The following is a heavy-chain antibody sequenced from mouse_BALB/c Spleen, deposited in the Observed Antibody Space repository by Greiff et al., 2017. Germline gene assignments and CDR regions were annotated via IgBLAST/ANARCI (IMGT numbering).Heavy chain of an antibody. CDR3: AREDRYDGDFAY. CDR1: GYTFSSYW. J-gene: IGHJ3*01. V-gene: IGHV1-9*01. D-gene: IGHD2-14*01. CDR2: ILPGSGST. Sequence: VQLQESGAELMKPGASVKISCKATGYTFSSYWIEWVKQRPGHGLEWIGEILPGSGSTNYNEKFKGKATFTADTSSNTAYMQLSSLTSEDSAVYYCAREDRYDGDFAYWGQGTLVTVSA.